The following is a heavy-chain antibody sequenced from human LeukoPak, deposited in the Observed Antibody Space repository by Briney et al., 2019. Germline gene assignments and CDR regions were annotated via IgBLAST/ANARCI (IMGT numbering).Heavy chain of an antibody. Sequence: PGRSLRLSCAASGFTFDDYAMHWVRQAPGKGLEWVSGISWNSGSIGYADSVKGRFTISRDNAKNSLYLQMNSLRAEDTALYYCAKEGEDRAFDIWGQGTMVTVSS. CDR3: AKEGEDRAFDI. D-gene: IGHD1-26*01. CDR2: ISWNSGSI. J-gene: IGHJ3*02. V-gene: IGHV3-9*01. CDR1: GFTFDDYA.